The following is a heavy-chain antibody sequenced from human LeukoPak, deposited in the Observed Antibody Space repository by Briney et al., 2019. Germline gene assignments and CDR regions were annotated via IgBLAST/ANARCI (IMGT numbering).Heavy chain of an antibody. D-gene: IGHD2-2*01. Sequence: GGSLRLSCAASGFTFSNAWMSWVRQAPGKGLEWVGRIKSKTDGGTTDYAAPVKGRFTISRDDSKNTLYLQMNSLKTEDTAVHYCTTWRWGVPAAYWGQGTLVTVSS. J-gene: IGHJ4*02. CDR1: GFTFSNAW. V-gene: IGHV3-15*01. CDR2: IKSKTDGGTT. CDR3: TTWRWGVPAAY.